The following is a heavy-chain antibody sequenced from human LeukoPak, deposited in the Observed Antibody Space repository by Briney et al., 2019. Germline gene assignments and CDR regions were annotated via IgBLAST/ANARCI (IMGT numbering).Heavy chain of an antibody. D-gene: IGHD2-15*01. CDR1: GGSLSGYY. J-gene: IGHJ4*02. CDR3: AQGILGGFDY. Sequence: PSETLSLTCAVYGGSLSGYYWSWIRQPPGKGLEWIGEINHSGSTNYNPSLKSRVTISVDTSKNQFSLKLSSVTAADTAVYYCAQGILGGFDYWGQGTLVTVSS. CDR2: INHSGST. V-gene: IGHV4-34*01.